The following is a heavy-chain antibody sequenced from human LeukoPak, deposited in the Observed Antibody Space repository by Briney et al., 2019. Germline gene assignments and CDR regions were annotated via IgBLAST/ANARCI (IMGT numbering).Heavy chain of an antibody. Sequence: SQTLSLTCAVSGGSISSGGYSWSWIRQPPGKGLEWIGYIYHSGSTYYNPSLKSRVTISVDTSKNQFSLKLSSVTAADTAVYYCARPSTGSGWYVPWFDPWGQGTLVTVSS. CDR1: GGSISSGGYS. J-gene: IGHJ5*02. CDR3: ARPSTGSGWYVPWFDP. V-gene: IGHV4-30-2*03. D-gene: IGHD6-19*01. CDR2: IYHSGST.